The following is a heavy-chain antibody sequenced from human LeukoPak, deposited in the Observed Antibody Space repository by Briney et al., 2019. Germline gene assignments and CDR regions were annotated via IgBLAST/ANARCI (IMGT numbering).Heavy chain of an antibody. J-gene: IGHJ3*02. Sequence: GGSLRLSCAASGFTFSSYNMNWVRQAPGKGPEWVSSITSSSSYIYYADSVKGRFTISRDNAKNSLYLQVNTLRVEDSAVYYCARGKYTAAFDIWGQGTMVTVSS. V-gene: IGHV3-21*01. CDR2: ITSSSSYI. CDR3: ARGKYTAAFDI. CDR1: GFTFSSYN. D-gene: IGHD5-18*01.